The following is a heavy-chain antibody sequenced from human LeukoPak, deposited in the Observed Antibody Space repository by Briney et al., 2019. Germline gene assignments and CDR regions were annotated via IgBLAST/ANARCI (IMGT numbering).Heavy chain of an antibody. CDR3: AKIAVAGTYFDY. V-gene: IGHV3-9*01. CDR1: GFTFDDYA. Sequence: PGGSPRLSCAASGFTFDDYAMHWVRQAPGKGLEWVSGISWNSGSIGYADSVKGRFTISRDNAKNSLYLQMNSLRAEDTALYYCAKIAVAGTYFDYWGQGTLVTVSS. CDR2: ISWNSGSI. J-gene: IGHJ4*02. D-gene: IGHD6-19*01.